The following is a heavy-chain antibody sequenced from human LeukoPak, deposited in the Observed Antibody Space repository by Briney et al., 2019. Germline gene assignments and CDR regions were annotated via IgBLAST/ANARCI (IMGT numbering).Heavy chain of an antibody. CDR2: IKQDGSEK. J-gene: IGHJ4*02. CDR3: ARERDEGFDY. CDR1: GFTFRNYW. Sequence: GGSLRLSCAASGFTFRNYWMSWVRQAPGKGLKWVANIKQDGSEKYYVDSVKGRFTISRDNAKNSLYLQINSLRAEDTAVYYCARERDEGFDYWGQGTLVTVSS. D-gene: IGHD5-24*01. V-gene: IGHV3-7*03.